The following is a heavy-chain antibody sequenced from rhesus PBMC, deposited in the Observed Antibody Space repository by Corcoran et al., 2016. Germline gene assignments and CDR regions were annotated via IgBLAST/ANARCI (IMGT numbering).Heavy chain of an antibody. D-gene: IGHD4-29*01. Sequence: QVQLQESGPGLVKPVETLSLTCAVSGYSVTSNYWSWIRQPPGKGLEWIGYISGTTGSTYYNPSLKSRVTISTDTSKNQFSLKVNSVTAADTAVYYCATSTVAATAYWGQGVLVTVSS. CDR3: ATSTVAATAY. CDR1: GYSVTSNY. V-gene: IGHV4-165*01. CDR2: ISGTTGST. J-gene: IGHJ4*01.